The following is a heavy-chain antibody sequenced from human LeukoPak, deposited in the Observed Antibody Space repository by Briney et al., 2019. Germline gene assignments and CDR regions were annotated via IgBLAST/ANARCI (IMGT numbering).Heavy chain of an antibody. CDR1: GFRFDDCD. V-gene: IGHV3-9*01. D-gene: IGHD3-10*01. Sequence: GGSLRLSCAASGFRFDDCDMHWVRQVPGKGLEWVSSISWNSGAMGYADSVKGRFTISRDNANNSLYLHMNSLRQDDTAFYYCVKDRNYYGSGSVYFDYWGQGTLVTVSS. J-gene: IGHJ4*02. CDR3: VKDRNYYGSGSVYFDY. CDR2: ISWNSGAM.